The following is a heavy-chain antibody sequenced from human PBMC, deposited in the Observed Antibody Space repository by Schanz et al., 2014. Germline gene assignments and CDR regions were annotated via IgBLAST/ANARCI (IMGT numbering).Heavy chain of an antibody. CDR3: ARDGNYYGSRNYYKTPYYFDY. D-gene: IGHD3-10*01. CDR1: GFTFSSYA. CDR2: ISSSSSYI. J-gene: IGHJ4*02. V-gene: IGHV3-21*01. Sequence: EVQLVESGGYLVQPGGSLRLSCSASGFTFSSYAMYWVRQASGKGLEWVSSISSSSSYIYYADSVKRRFTISRDISKNTLHLQVTSLRAEDTAIYYCARDGNYYGSRNYYKTPYYFDYWGQGTLVTVSS.